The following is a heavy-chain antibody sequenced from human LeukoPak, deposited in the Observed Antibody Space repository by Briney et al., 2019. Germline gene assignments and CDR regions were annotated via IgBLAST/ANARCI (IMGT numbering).Heavy chain of an antibody. D-gene: IGHD2-2*01. J-gene: IGHJ4*02. V-gene: IGHV3-48*03. CDR1: GFTCSSYE. CDR3: ASRRSTLSCSSTSCSLGY. Sequence: PGGSLRLSCAASGFTCSSYEMNWVRQAPGKGLEWVSYISSSGSTIYYADSVKGRFTISRDNAKNSLYLQMNSLRAEDTAVYYCASRRSTLSCSSTSCSLGYWGQGTLVTVSS. CDR2: ISSSGSTI.